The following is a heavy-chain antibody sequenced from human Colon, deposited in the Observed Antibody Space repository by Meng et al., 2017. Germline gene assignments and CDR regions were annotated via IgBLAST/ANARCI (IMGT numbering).Heavy chain of an antibody. CDR3: AHRLPTTRTSSFDY. Sequence: SGPTLVKPTQTLTLTCTFSGFSLSTSGVGVGWIRQPPGKALEWLALIYWDDDKRYISSLQSRLTITKDTSKTHVVLTVTYMDPVDTATYYYAHRLPTTRTSSFDYWGQGTLVTVSS. D-gene: IGHD1-26*01. CDR1: GFSLSTSGVG. J-gene: IGHJ4*02. V-gene: IGHV2-5*02. CDR2: IYWDDDK.